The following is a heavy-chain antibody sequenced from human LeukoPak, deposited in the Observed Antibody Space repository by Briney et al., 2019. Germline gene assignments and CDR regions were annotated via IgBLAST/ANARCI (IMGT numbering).Heavy chain of an antibody. J-gene: IGHJ5*01. CDR1: GFTFSSYA. CDR3: AKDAVRGSGRINWFDS. D-gene: IGHD3-10*01. Sequence: GGSLRLSCAASGFTFSSYAMMWLRQAPGKGLEWVSAISGGTTLYADSVKGRFTISRDNSKNTLYLQMSSLRVEDTAVYYCAKDAVRGSGRINWFDSWGQGTLVTVSS. CDR2: ISGGTT. V-gene: IGHV3-23*01.